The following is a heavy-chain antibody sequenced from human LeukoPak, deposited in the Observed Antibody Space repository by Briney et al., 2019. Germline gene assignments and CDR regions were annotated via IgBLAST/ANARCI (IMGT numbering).Heavy chain of an antibody. CDR3: ARVERFQPVAGTYNWFDP. Sequence: GGSLRLSCAASGFTFNSYAMSWVRQAPGKGLEWVSVISGGGGSTSYADSVKGRFTISRDNSENTLYLQMNSLRAEDTAVYYCARVERFQPVAGTYNWFDPWGQGTLVTVSS. CDR2: ISGGGGST. J-gene: IGHJ5*02. V-gene: IGHV3-23*01. D-gene: IGHD6-19*01. CDR1: GFTFNSYA.